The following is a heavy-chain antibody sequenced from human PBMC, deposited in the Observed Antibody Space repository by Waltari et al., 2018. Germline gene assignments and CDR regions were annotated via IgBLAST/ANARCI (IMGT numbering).Heavy chain of an antibody. D-gene: IGHD5-18*01. CDR3: TRRTSSYGPFDY. CDR1: GGSISSSSYY. J-gene: IGHJ4*02. CDR2: IYYRGSS. Sequence: QLQLQESGPGLVKPSETLSLTCTVSGGSISSSSYYWDWIRQPPGRGLEWIGTIYYRGSSNYNPSLKSRVTISVDTSKNQFSLKLSSVTAADTAVYYCTRRTSSYGPFDYWGQGALVTVSS. V-gene: IGHV4-39*01.